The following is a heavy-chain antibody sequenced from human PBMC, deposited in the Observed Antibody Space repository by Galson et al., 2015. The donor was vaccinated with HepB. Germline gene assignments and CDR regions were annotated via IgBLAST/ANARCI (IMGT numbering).Heavy chain of an antibody. CDR2: ISHAGDI. D-gene: IGHD6-19*01. CDR1: GGSFNGYY. Sequence: VYGGSFNGYYWTWIRQPPEKGLVWIGQISHAGDIKYNPSLRRRLTLSIDTSKRQFSLTLRSVTAADTAVYYCMRGPLKSGSLSVAGMGGDSWGQGTLVTVSS. V-gene: IGHV4-34*01. CDR3: MRGPLKSGSLSVAGMGGDS. J-gene: IGHJ4*02.